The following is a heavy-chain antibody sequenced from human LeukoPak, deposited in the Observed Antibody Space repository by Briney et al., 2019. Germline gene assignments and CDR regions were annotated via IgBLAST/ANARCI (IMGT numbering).Heavy chain of an antibody. CDR1: GGSISSSGYY. Sequence: PSETLSLTCTVSGGSISSSGYYWGWIRQPPGKGLEWIGSIYYSGSTYYNPSLKSRVTISVDTSKNQFSLRLSSVTAADTAVYYCAHGAMYQLDYWGQGTLVTVSS. CDR2: IYYSGST. V-gene: IGHV4-39*07. D-gene: IGHD2-2*01. J-gene: IGHJ4*02. CDR3: AHGAMYQLDY.